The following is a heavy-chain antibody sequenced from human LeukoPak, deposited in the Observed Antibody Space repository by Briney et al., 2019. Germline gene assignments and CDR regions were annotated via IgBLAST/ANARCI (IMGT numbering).Heavy chain of an antibody. V-gene: IGHV1-2*02. CDR3: ARGYQSMTYYMDV. J-gene: IGHJ6*03. CDR2: INPNSGGT. Sequence: GASVKVSCKASGYTFTGYYMHWVRQAPGQGLEWMGWINPNSGGTNYAQKFQGRVTMARDTSISTAYMELSRLRSDDTAVYYCARGYQSMTYYMDVWGKGTTVTISS. CDR1: GYTFTGYY. D-gene: IGHD2/OR15-2a*01.